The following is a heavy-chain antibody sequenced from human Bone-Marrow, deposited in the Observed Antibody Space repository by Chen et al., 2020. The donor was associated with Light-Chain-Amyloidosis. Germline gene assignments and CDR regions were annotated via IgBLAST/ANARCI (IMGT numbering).Heavy chain of an antibody. J-gene: IGHJ4*02. CDR3: ERDKVSTIGNFDY. CDR1: GYIFTGYY. D-gene: IGHD1-1*01. V-gene: IGHV1-2*02. Sequence: QVQLVQSGAEVKRTGASVKVSCKASGYIFTGYYIHWVRQAPGQGLEWMGWIKLNSGATMYSQKIQGRVTMTRDTSISTAYMELSRLRSDDTAVYYCERDKVSTIGNFDYWGQGTLVTVSS. CDR2: IKLNSGAT.